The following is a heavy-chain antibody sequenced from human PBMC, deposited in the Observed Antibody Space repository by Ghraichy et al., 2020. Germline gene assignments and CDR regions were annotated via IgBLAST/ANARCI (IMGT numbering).Heavy chain of an antibody. Sequence: SVKVSCKASGGTFSSYTISWVRQAPGQGLEWMGRIIPILGIANYAQKFQGRVTITADKSTSTAYMELSSLRSEDTAVYYCARGVGGEWLLAATFDYWGQGTLVTVSS. J-gene: IGHJ4*02. V-gene: IGHV1-69*02. CDR2: IIPILGIA. CDR1: GGTFSSYT. CDR3: ARGVGGEWLLAATFDY. D-gene: IGHD3-3*01.